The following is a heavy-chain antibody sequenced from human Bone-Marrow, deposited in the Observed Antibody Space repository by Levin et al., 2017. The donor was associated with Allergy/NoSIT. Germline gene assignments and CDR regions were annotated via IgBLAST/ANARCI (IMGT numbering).Heavy chain of an antibody. Sequence: GGSLRLSCTASGFTFSYYHMNWVRQAPGKGLEWISYITQDSGTIYYADSVKGRFTISRDNAKNSVYLQMNSLRDEDTAVYHCVRDGHRGYDMDVWGQGTTVTVSS. CDR3: VRDGHRGYDMDV. J-gene: IGHJ6*02. CDR1: GFTFSYYH. CDR2: ITQDSGTI. V-gene: IGHV3-48*02. D-gene: IGHD3-10*01.